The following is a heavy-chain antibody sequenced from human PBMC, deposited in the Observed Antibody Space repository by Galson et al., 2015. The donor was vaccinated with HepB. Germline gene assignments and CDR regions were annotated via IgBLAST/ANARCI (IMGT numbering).Heavy chain of an antibody. CDR3: ARSHYSSTWYRPFDI. J-gene: IGHJ3*02. CDR1: GYTFTSYY. Sequence: SVTVSCKASGYTFTSYYIHWVRQAPGQGHEWMGLTKPSGGTTSYAEKFRGRVTMTSDRYTTTVYMELSSLRSEDTAVYYCARSHYSSTWYRPFDIWGRGTMVTVSS. D-gene: IGHD6-13*01. CDR2: TKPSGGTT. V-gene: IGHV1-46*01.